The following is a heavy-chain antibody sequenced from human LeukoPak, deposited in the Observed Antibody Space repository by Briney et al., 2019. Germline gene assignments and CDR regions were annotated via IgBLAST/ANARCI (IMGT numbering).Heavy chain of an antibody. CDR1: GFTFSSYG. Sequence: TGTSLRLSCAASGFTFSSYGMHWVRQAPGKGLEWVSAIGGSGGSTYYSDSVKGRFTISRDNSKNTLYLQMNSLRAEDTAVYYCARCRIGELSTFDYWGQGTLVTVSS. CDR3: ARCRIGELSTFDY. D-gene: IGHD3-10*01. V-gene: IGHV3-23*01. J-gene: IGHJ4*02. CDR2: IGGSGGST.